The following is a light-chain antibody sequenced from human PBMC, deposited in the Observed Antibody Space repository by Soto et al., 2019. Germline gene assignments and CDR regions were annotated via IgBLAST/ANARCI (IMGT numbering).Light chain of an antibody. Sequence: EIVLTQSPGTLSLSPGERATLSCRASQSVSSSYLAWYQRKPGQAPRLLIYGASIRATGIPDRFSGSGSGTDFTLTISRLEPEDFAVYYCQQYGNSPQTFGQGTKLEIK. CDR3: QQYGNSPQT. J-gene: IGKJ2*01. V-gene: IGKV3-20*01. CDR1: QSVSSSY. CDR2: GAS.